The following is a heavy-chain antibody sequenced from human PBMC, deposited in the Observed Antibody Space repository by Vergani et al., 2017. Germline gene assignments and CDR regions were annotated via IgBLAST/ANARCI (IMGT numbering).Heavy chain of an antibody. CDR2: IYPADSDT. Sequence: EVELVQSGPEMRKPGESLKISCKGSEYSFGNYWIGWVRQMPGKGLEWMGIIYPADSDTRYSPSFQGQVTISADKSISTAFLRWDSLKASDTALYYCARNTTYTDSWGQGTLVTVSS. CDR3: ARNTTYTDS. D-gene: IGHD1-1*01. CDR1: EYSFGNYW. J-gene: IGHJ4*02. V-gene: IGHV5-51*03.